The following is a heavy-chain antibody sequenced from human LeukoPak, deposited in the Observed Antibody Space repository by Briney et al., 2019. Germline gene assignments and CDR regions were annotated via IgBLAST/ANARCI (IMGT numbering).Heavy chain of an antibody. V-gene: IGHV3-74*01. CDR3: VIGGYSYGYMNCYFDL. CDR2: INSDGSST. D-gene: IGHD5-18*01. Sequence: GGSLRLSCAASGFTFSSYWMHWVRQAPGKGLLWVSRINSDGSSTSYAVSVKGRFTISRDNAKNTLYLQMTSLRAEDTAVYYCVIGGYSYGYMNCYFDLWGRGTLVTVSS. J-gene: IGHJ2*01. CDR1: GFTFSSYW.